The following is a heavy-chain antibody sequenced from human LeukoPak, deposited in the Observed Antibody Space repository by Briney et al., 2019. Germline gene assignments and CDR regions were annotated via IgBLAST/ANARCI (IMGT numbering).Heavy chain of an antibody. V-gene: IGHV3-30-3*01. D-gene: IGHD2-15*01. Sequence: PGGSLRLSCAASGFTFSNYAMHWVRQAPGKGLKWVAVISHDGSNQYYADSVKGRLTISRDNSKNTFYLQINSLRPEDTAVYYCARQPCSGGTCYFDYWGQGTLVTVSS. J-gene: IGHJ4*02. CDR2: ISHDGSNQ. CDR3: ARQPCSGGTCYFDY. CDR1: GFTFSNYA.